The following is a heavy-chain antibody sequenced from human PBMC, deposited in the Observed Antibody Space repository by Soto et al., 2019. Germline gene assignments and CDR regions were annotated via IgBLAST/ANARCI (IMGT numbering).Heavy chain of an antibody. CDR3: ARGPYYYDSSGYYGESEADY. D-gene: IGHD3-22*01. Sequence: ASVKVSCKASGYTFTSYDINWVRQATGQGLEWMGWMNPNSGNTGYAQKFQGRVTMTRNTSISTAYMELSSLRSEDTAVYYCARGPYYYDSSGYYGESEADYWGQGTLVTVSS. CDR2: MNPNSGNT. CDR1: GYTFTSYD. V-gene: IGHV1-8*01. J-gene: IGHJ4*02.